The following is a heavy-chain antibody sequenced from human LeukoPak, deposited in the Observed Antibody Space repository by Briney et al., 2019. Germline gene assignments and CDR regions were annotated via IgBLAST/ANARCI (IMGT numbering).Heavy chain of an antibody. Sequence: SETLSLTCTVSGGSISSYYWSWIWQPPGKGLEWIGYIYYSGSTNYNPSLKSRVTISVDTSKNQFSLKLSSVTAADTAVYYCATCGGDCYGYYYYMDVWGKGTTVTVSS. V-gene: IGHV4-59*01. CDR3: ATCGGDCYGYYYYMDV. CDR2: IYYSGST. CDR1: GGSISSYY. J-gene: IGHJ6*03. D-gene: IGHD2-21*01.